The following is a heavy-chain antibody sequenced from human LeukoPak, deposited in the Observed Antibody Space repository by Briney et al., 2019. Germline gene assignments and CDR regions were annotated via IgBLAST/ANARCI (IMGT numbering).Heavy chain of an antibody. CDR1: GGSISSGDYY. CDR3: ARSPDDAFDI. Sequence: TSETLSLTCTVSGGSISSGDYYWSWIRHPPGKGLEWIGYIYYSGSTYYNPSLKSRVSISVDTSKNQFSLKLSSVTAADTAVYYCARSPDDAFDIWGQGTMVTVSS. CDR2: IYYSGST. J-gene: IGHJ3*02. V-gene: IGHV4-30-4*01.